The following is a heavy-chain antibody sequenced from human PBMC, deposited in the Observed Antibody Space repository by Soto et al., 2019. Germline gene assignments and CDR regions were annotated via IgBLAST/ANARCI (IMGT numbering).Heavy chain of an antibody. V-gene: IGHV5-51*01. Sequence: PGESLKISCKGSGYSFSSYWIGWVRQMSGEGLEWMGIIYPSDSDTRYSPSFQGQVTISADKSIYTAYLQWNSLKASDTAMYYCARDGLSSSSSFDYWGQGTLVTVSS. CDR2: IYPSDSDT. D-gene: IGHD6-6*01. CDR1: GYSFSSYW. J-gene: IGHJ4*02. CDR3: ARDGLSSSSSFDY.